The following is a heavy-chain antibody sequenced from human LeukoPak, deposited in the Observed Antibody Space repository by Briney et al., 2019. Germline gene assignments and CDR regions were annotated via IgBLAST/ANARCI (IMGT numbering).Heavy chain of an antibody. J-gene: IGHJ4*02. D-gene: IGHD3-22*01. Sequence: GGSLRLSCAASGFTFSDYYMSWIRQAPGKGLEWVSYISSSGSTIYYADSVKGRFTISRDNAKNSLYLQMNSLRAEDTAVYYCAREINNYYDSSGYYYVNYFDYWGQGTLVTVSS. CDR1: GFTFSDYY. V-gene: IGHV3-11*01. CDR3: AREINNYYDSSGYYYVNYFDY. CDR2: ISSSGSTI.